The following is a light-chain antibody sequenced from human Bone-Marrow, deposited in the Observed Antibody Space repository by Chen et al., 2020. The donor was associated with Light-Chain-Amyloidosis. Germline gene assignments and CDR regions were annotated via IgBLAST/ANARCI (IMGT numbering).Light chain of an antibody. CDR1: SGSIATNY. J-gene: IGLJ3*02. CDR3: EYDRGGSQGS. Sequence: NFMLTQPHSVSESPGKTVIISCTRSSGSIATNYVQWYQQRPGSSPTTVIYEDDQSPSGVPDRFSGSIDSSSNSASLTIAGLKPEDAADCYCEYDRGGSQGSLGGGTKLTVL. CDR2: EDD. V-gene: IGLV6-57*01.